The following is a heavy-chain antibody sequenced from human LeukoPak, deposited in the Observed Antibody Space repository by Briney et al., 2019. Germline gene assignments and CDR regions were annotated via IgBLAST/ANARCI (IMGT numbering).Heavy chain of an antibody. V-gene: IGHV3-23*01. D-gene: IGHD3-22*01. CDR3: AKDRGYLGHWFDP. Sequence: GGSLRLSCAASGLTFSTYAMSWVRQAPGKGLEWVSAISGSGGSTYYADSVKGRFTISRDNSKNTLYLQMNSLRAEDTAVYYCAKDRGYLGHWFDPWGQGTLVTVSS. CDR2: ISGSGGST. CDR1: GLTFSTYA. J-gene: IGHJ5*02.